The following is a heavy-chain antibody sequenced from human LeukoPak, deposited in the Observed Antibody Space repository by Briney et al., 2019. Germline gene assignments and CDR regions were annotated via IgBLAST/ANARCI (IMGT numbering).Heavy chain of an antibody. V-gene: IGHV3-7*01. Sequence: GGSLRLSCAASGFTFSSYWMNWVRQAPGKGLEWVANINQDGSEKYYVDSVKGRFTISRDNAKNSLYLQMNSLRAEDTAVYYCARDSYYGSGSYYHWGQGTLVTVSS. D-gene: IGHD3-10*01. J-gene: IGHJ5*02. CDR3: ARDSYYGSGSYYH. CDR2: INQDGSEK. CDR1: GFTFSSYW.